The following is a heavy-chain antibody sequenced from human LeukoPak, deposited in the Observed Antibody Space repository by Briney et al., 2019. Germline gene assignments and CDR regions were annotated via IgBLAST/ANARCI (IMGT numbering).Heavy chain of an antibody. Sequence: PSETLSLTCAVYGGSFSGYCWSWIRQPPGKGLEWIGEINHSGSTNYNPSLKSRVTISVDTSKNQFSLKLSSVTAADTAVYYCARHRWSDAFDIWGQGTMVTVSS. V-gene: IGHV4-34*01. CDR3: ARHRWSDAFDI. CDR1: GGSFSGYC. D-gene: IGHD4-23*01. J-gene: IGHJ3*02. CDR2: INHSGST.